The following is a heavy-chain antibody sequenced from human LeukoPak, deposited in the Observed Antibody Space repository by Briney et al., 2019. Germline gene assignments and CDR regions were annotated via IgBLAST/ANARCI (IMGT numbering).Heavy chain of an antibody. J-gene: IGHJ6*02. D-gene: IGHD3-22*01. V-gene: IGHV1-18*01. CDR2: ISAYNGNT. CDR3: ARDSRYYDSSGYYYGYYYGMDV. CDR1: GYTFTSYG. Sequence: ASVKVSCKASGYTFTSYGISWVRQAPGQGLEWMGWISAYNGNTNYAQKLQGRVTMTTDTSTSTPYMELRSLRSDDTAVYYCARDSRYYDSSGYYYGYYYGMDVWGQGTTVTVSS.